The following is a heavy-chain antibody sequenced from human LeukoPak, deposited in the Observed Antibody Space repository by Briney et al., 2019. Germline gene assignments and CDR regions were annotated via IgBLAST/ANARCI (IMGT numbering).Heavy chain of an antibody. J-gene: IGHJ3*02. CDR3: ARVRDGYNDAYDI. CDR2: INPSGGST. D-gene: IGHD5-24*01. Sequence: ASVKVSCKASGYTFTSYDINWVRQATGQGLEWMGIINPSGGSTSYAQKFQGRVTMTRDMSTSTVYMGLSSLRSEDTAVYYCARVRDGYNDAYDIWGQGTMVTVPS. V-gene: IGHV1-46*01. CDR1: GYTFTSYD.